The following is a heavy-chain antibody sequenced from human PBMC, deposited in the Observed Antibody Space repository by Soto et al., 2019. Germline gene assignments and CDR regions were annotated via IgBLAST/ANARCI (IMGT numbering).Heavy chain of an antibody. CDR1: GGSISSSSHY. CDR2: IYYSGSA. J-gene: IGHJ4*02. Sequence: SETLSLTCTVSGGSISSSSHYWGWIRQPPGKGLEWIGSIYYSGSAYYNPSLKSRVTISVDTSKNQFSLKLSSVTAADTAVYYCLSHHGIVVVPAADDYRGQGTLVTVSS. CDR3: LSHHGIVVVPAADDY. D-gene: IGHD2-2*01. V-gene: IGHV4-39*01.